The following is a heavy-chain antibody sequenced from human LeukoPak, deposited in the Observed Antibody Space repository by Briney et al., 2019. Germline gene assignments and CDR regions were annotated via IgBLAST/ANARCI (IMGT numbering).Heavy chain of an antibody. CDR2: IYYSGSS. CDR1: GGSISSDGYY. CDR3: ARARNSGLDF. D-gene: IGHD4-23*01. J-gene: IGHJ4*02. V-gene: IGHV4-31*03. Sequence: SETLSLTCTVSGGSISSDGYYWTWIRQHPGKVLEWIGYIYYSGSSYYNPSLKSRVTISVYTSENQFSLKLSSVTAADTAVYYCARARNSGLDFWRQGSLVTVSS.